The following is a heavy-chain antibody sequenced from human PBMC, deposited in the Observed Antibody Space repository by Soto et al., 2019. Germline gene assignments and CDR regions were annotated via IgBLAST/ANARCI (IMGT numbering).Heavy chain of an antibody. D-gene: IGHD3-16*01. J-gene: IGHJ6*02. Sequence: QVQLVQSGAEVKKPGASVKVSCKASGYIFTSYGVSWVRQAPGQGLEWLGWINGYNGNTNYGQNFQGRVTMTTDTSXXTAYIELRSLRSDDTAVYYCARMGDVPYYYYGMDVWGQGTTVIVSS. CDR1: GYIFTSYG. CDR3: ARMGDVPYYYYGMDV. V-gene: IGHV1-18*01. CDR2: INGYNGNT.